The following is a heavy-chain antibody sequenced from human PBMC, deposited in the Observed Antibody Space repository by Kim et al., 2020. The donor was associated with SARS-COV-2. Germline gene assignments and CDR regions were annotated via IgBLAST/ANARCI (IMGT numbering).Heavy chain of an antibody. D-gene: IGHD3-10*01. CDR2: ISSSRSYI. J-gene: IGHJ6*02. CDR1: GFTFSSYS. CDR3: ARYAPVWGGARDGMNV. V-gene: IGHV3-21*01. Sequence: GGSLRLSCAASGFTFSSYSMNWVRQAPGKGLEWVSSISSSRSYIYYADSVKGRFTISRDNAKNSLYLQMNSLRAEDTAVYYCARYAPVWGGARDGMNVWGQGATVTVSS.